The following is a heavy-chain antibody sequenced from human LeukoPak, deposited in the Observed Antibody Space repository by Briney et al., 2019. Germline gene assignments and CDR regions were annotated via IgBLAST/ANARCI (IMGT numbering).Heavy chain of an antibody. CDR2: ISGSGGST. Sequence: GGSLRLSCAASGFTFSSYAMSWVRQAPGKGLEWVSAISGSGGSTYYADSVKGRFTISRDNSKNTLYLQMNSLRAEDTAVYYCARDLRRKPSGYDYSKSVSYGMDVWGQGTTVTVSS. CDR3: ARDLRRKPSGYDYSKSVSYGMDV. D-gene: IGHD5-12*01. V-gene: IGHV3-23*01. J-gene: IGHJ6*02. CDR1: GFTFSSYA.